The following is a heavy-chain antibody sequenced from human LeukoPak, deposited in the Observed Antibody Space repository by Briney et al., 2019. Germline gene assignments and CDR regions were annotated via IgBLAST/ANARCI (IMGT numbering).Heavy chain of an antibody. Sequence: SETLSLTCTVSGGSISSSSYYWGWIRQPPGKGLEWIGSIYYSGSTYYNPSLKSRVTISVDTSKNQFSLKLSSVTAADTAVYYCARHAYYDFWSGYYPYYFDYWGQGTLVTVSS. D-gene: IGHD3-3*01. CDR1: GGSISSSSYY. V-gene: IGHV4-39*01. CDR3: ARHAYYDFWSGYYPYYFDY. CDR2: IYYSGST. J-gene: IGHJ4*02.